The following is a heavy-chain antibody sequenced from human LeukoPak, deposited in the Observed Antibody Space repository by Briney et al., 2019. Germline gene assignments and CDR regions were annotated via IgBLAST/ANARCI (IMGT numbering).Heavy chain of an antibody. CDR2: IDDSGTT. V-gene: IGHV4-34*01. Sequence: SETLSLTCAVYGGSLSGYYWNWIRQSPGKVLEWIGEIDDSGTTNYNPSLKSRATISIDRSRKQFSLRLTSVTAADTAVYYCARFPCSGDSCYSGIRAFDIWGQGTTVIVSS. CDR3: ARFPCSGDSCYSGIRAFDI. D-gene: IGHD2-15*01. J-gene: IGHJ3*02. CDR1: GGSLSGYY.